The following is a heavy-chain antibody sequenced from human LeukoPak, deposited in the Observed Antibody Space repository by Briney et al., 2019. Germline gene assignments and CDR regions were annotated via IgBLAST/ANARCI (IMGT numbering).Heavy chain of an antibody. J-gene: IGHJ6*03. CDR3: ARVPAYVVPAAMNYYYYYMDV. D-gene: IGHD2-2*01. CDR2: IRYDGSNK. CDR1: GFTFSSYG. V-gene: IGHV3-30*02. Sequence: GGSLRLSCAASGFTFSSYGMHWVRQAPGKGLEWVAFIRYDGSNKYYADSVKGRFTISRDNSKNTLYLQMNSLRAEDTAVYCCARVPAYVVPAAMNYYYYYMDVWGKGTTVTVSS.